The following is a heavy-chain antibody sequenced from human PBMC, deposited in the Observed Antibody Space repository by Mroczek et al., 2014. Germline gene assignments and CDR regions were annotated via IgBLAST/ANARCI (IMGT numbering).Heavy chain of an antibody. D-gene: IGHD4-23*01. J-gene: IGHJ6*02. Sequence: GKKPGASVKVSCKASGYTFTSYGISWVRQAPGQGLEWMGWISAYNGNTNYAQKLQGRVTMTTDTSTSTAYMELRSLRSDDTAVYYCARTTVVTYRSFGMDVWGQGTTVTVSS. CDR2: ISAYNGNT. CDR3: ARTTVVTYRSFGMDV. V-gene: IGHV1-18*01. CDR1: GYTFTSYG.